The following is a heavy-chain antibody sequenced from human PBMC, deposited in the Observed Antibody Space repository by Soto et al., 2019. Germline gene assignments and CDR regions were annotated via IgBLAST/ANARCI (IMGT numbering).Heavy chain of an antibody. Sequence: EVQLVESGGGLVQPGGSLRLSCAASGFTFSSYSMTWVRQAPGKGLEWVANIKQDGSGKYYVDSVKGRFTISRDNTKKSLYLQMNSLRTQDTAVYYCARGSGWVDSWGQGTLVTVSS. CDR3: ARGSGWVDS. D-gene: IGHD6-19*01. CDR1: GFTFSSYS. V-gene: IGHV3-7*03. CDR2: IKQDGSGK. J-gene: IGHJ4*02.